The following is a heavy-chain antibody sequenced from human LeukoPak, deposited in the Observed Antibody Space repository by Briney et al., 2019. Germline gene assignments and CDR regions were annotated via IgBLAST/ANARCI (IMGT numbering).Heavy chain of an antibody. CDR2: ITPNSGGT. Sequence: GASVEVFCEACGHTFTGYFMHWVRQAPGQGLVWMGWITPNSGGTNSAQKVQGGVTITRDTIISTAYMELSRLRSDDTAVYYCARDQTGNGDCNNWFDPWGQGTLVTVSS. V-gene: IGHV1-2*02. CDR3: ARDQTGNGDCNNWFDP. CDR1: GHTFTGYF. D-gene: IGHD4-17*01. J-gene: IGHJ5*02.